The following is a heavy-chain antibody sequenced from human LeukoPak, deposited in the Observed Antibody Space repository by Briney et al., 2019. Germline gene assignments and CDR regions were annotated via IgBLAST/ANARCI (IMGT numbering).Heavy chain of an antibody. CDR3: AKDLATYYDILTGFRGYFDY. CDR2: ISGSGGST. D-gene: IGHD3-9*01. J-gene: IGHJ4*02. Sequence: PGGSLRLSCAASGFTFSSYAMSWARQAPGKGLEGVSAISGSGGSTYYADSVKGRFTISRDNSKNTLYLQMNSLRAEDTAVYYCAKDLATYYDILTGFRGYFDYWGQGTLVTVSS. CDR1: GFTFSSYA. V-gene: IGHV3-23*01.